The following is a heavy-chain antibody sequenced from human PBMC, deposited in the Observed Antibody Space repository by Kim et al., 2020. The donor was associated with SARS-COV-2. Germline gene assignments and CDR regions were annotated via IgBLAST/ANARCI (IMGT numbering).Heavy chain of an antibody. CDR2: IYHSGST. Sequence: SETLSLTCAVSGGSISSSNWWSWVRQPPGKGLEWIGEIYHSGSTNYNPSLKSRVTISVDKSKNQLSLKLSSVTAADTAVYYCARVVVRIAPPIWFDPWGQGTLVPFAS. CDR1: GGSISSSNW. CDR3: ARVVVRIAPPIWFDP. V-gene: IGHV4-4*02. J-gene: IGHJ5*02. D-gene: IGHD2-15*01.